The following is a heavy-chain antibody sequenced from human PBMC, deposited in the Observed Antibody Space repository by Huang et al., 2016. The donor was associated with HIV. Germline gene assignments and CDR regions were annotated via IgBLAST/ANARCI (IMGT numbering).Heavy chain of an antibody. CDR2: IRFDGGNK. CDR1: GFCFSHYG. J-gene: IGHJ4*02. CDR3: ATDLGGYSFDY. D-gene: IGHD2-21*02. V-gene: IGHV3-30*02. Sequence: QEQLVESGGGVVQPGGSLRLSCATSGFCFSHYGMHWVRQAPGKGLEWVAFIRFDGGNKHYADSAKGRFTISRDNSKKMLFLEMNSLRGDDTAFYYCATDLGGYSFDYWGQGALVSVSS.